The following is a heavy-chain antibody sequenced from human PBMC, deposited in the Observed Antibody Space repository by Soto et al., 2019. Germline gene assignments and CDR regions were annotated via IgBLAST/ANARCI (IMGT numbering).Heavy chain of an antibody. J-gene: IGHJ4*02. CDR2: IYYSGST. D-gene: IGHD3-9*01. CDR3: ARTTLRFFDWLLSPLKFDY. CDR1: GGSISSYY. V-gene: IGHV4-59*08. Sequence: PSETLSLTCTVSGGSISSYYWSWIRQPPGKGLEWIGYIYYSGSTNYNPSLKSRVTISVDTSKNQFSLKLSSVTAADTAVYFCARTTLRFFDWLLSPLKFDYWGQGTLVTVSS.